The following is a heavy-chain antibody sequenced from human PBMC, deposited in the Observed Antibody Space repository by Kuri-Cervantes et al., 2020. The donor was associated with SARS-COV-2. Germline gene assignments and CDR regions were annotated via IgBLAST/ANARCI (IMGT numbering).Heavy chain of an antibody. V-gene: IGHV3-64D*08. D-gene: IGHD3-3*01. CDR3: AKVTTYYDFWSGYSYGMDV. Sequence: GGSLRLSCSASGFTFSSYAMHWVRQAPGKGLEYVSAISSNGGSTYYADSVKGRFTISRDNSKNTLYLQMSSLRAEDTAVYYCAKVTTYYDFWSGYSYGMDVWGQGTTVTVSS. CDR1: GFTFSSYA. CDR2: ISSNGGST. J-gene: IGHJ6*02.